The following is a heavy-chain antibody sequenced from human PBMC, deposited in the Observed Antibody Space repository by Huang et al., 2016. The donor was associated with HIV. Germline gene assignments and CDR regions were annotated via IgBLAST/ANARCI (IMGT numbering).Heavy chain of an antibody. Sequence: FSNAWMSWVRQAPGKGLEWIGRIKRKTDGGTTDYAAPVKGRFTISRDDSENTLYLQMNSLQTEDTAVYYCTTNWNFDYWGQGTLVTVSS. CDR3: TTNWNFDY. CDR1: FSNAW. CDR2: IKRKTDGGTT. J-gene: IGHJ4*02. V-gene: IGHV3-15*01. D-gene: IGHD1-1*01.